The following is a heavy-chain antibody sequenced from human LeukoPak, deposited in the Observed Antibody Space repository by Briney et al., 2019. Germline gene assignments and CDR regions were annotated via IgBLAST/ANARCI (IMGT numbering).Heavy chain of an antibody. CDR2: IYYSGNT. D-gene: IGHD6-19*01. CDR3: ARVFTSGWYHWFDR. V-gene: IGHV4-39*07. CDR1: GGSISSSTYY. J-gene: IGHJ5*02. Sequence: SETLSLTCTVSGGSISSSTYYWGWIRQSPGKGLEWIGNIYYSGNTYYNPSLKSRVTISVDTSKNQFSLKLSSVTAADTAIYYCARVFTSGWYHWFDRWGQGTLVIVSS.